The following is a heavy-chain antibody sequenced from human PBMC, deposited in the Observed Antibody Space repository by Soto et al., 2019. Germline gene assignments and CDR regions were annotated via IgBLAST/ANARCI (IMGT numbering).Heavy chain of an antibody. CDR3: ARQSRMTIYGVLGDYGMDV. V-gene: IGHV4-39*01. D-gene: IGHD3-3*01. CDR2: IYYSGRT. Sequence: QLQLQESGPGPVKPSETLSLTCTVSGGSISRSSYYWGWSRQPPGKGLAWIGSIYYSGRTYYNPSLKSQVTISVDTSKTQLSLKLSSVTAADMAGYYCARQSRMTIYGVLGDYGMDVWGQGTTVTVSS. CDR1: GGSISRSSYY. J-gene: IGHJ6*02.